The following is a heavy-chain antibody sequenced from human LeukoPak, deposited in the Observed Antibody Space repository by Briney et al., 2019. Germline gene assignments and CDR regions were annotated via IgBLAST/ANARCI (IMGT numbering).Heavy chain of an antibody. Sequence: PSETLSLTCTVSGGSISNYYWSWIRQPAGKGLEWIGRISASGNTNYNPSLKSRATMSVDTSMNLFALKLSSVTAADTAVYYCARQGVATAIDYWGQGTLVTVSS. D-gene: IGHD2-21*02. V-gene: IGHV4-4*07. J-gene: IGHJ4*02. CDR2: ISASGNT. CDR3: ARQGVATAIDY. CDR1: GGSISNYY.